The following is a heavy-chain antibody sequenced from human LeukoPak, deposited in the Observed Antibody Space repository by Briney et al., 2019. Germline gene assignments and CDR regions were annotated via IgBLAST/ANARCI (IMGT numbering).Heavy chain of an antibody. D-gene: IGHD3-16*01. Sequence: PGGSLRLSCAASGFTFSSYAMSWVRQAPGKGLEWVSVITGGGGNTYYADSVKGRFTISRDNSKNTLYLQMNSLRAEDTAIYFCAKDRLGGPYFFHYWGQGTLVTVSS. CDR1: GFTFSSYA. V-gene: IGHV3-23*01. CDR2: ITGGGGNT. CDR3: AKDRLGGPYFFHY. J-gene: IGHJ4*02.